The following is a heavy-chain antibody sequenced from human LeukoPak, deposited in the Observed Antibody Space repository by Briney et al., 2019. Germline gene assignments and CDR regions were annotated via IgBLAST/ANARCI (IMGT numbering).Heavy chain of an antibody. Sequence: PGRSLRLSCAASGFTFDDYAMHWVRQAQGKGLEWVSGISWNSGSIGYADSVKGRFTISRDNAKNSLYLQMNSLRAEDTALYYCASIAVAGSSSDYWGQGTLVTVSS. CDR3: ASIAVAGSSSDY. V-gene: IGHV3-9*01. D-gene: IGHD6-19*01. CDR1: GFTFDDYA. J-gene: IGHJ4*02. CDR2: ISWNSGSI.